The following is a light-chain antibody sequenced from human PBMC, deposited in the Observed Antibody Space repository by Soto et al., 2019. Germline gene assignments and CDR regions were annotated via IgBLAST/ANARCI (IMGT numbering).Light chain of an antibody. V-gene: IGKV3-20*01. J-gene: IGKJ1*01. Sequence: EIVLTQSPGTLSLSPGERATLSCRASQSVSSNYLAWYQQKPGQAPRLLIYGATNRATGIPDRFSGSVSGADFTLTISRLEPEDFAVYYCQQYGSSGTFGQGTKVEIK. CDR1: QSVSSNY. CDR3: QQYGSSGT. CDR2: GAT.